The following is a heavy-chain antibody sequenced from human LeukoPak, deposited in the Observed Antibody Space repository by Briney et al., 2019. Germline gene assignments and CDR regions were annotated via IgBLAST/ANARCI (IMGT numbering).Heavy chain of an antibody. Sequence: SQTLSLTCTVSGGSISSGDYYWSWIRQPPGKGLEWIGYMYYRGSTYYNPSLKSRVTMSLDTSKNQFSLKLSSVTAADTAVYYCARPYYYDSRIDPWGQGTLVTVSS. CDR3: ARPYYYDSRIDP. D-gene: IGHD3-22*01. CDR1: GGSISSGDYY. J-gene: IGHJ5*02. CDR2: MYYRGST. V-gene: IGHV4-30-4*01.